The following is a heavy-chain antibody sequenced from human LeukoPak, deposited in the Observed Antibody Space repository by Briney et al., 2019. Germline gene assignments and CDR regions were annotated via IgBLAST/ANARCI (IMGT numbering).Heavy chain of an antibody. CDR3: ARGGEGAMMLGFDY. Sequence: PPGGSLRLSCAASGFTFSSYAMHWVRQAPGKGLEWVAVISYDGSNKYYADSVKGRFTTSRDNSKNTLYLQMNSLRAEDTAVYYCARGGEGAMMLGFDYWGQGTLVTVSS. J-gene: IGHJ4*02. V-gene: IGHV3-30*04. CDR2: ISYDGSNK. D-gene: IGHD4/OR15-4a*01. CDR1: GFTFSSYA.